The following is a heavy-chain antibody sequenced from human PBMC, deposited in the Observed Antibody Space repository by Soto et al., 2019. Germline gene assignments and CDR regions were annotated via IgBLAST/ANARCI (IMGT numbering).Heavy chain of an antibody. Sequence: QVPLVQSGAEVKKPGSLVKVSCKASGGTFSSYAISWVRQAPGQGLEWMGGIIPIFGTANYAQKFQGRVTITADEPTSTAYMELSSLRSEDTAVYYCASPEEGIVVVPAGMGYYYYGMDVWGQGTTVTVSS. D-gene: IGHD2-2*01. CDR2: IIPIFGTA. CDR3: ASPEEGIVVVPAGMGYYYYGMDV. J-gene: IGHJ6*02. V-gene: IGHV1-69*01. CDR1: GGTFSSYA.